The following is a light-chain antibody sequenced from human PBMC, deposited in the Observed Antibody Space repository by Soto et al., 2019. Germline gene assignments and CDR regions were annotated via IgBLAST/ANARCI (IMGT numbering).Light chain of an antibody. J-gene: IGKJ2*01. Sequence: DIQMTQSPSSLSASVGERVTITCRASQGISNYLAWYQQKPGKVPKLLIYSASTLQSGVPSRFSGSGSGTDFTLTISSLEPEDVATYYCQHYNNAPHTFGQGTKLEIK. CDR3: QHYNNAPHT. CDR1: QGISNY. V-gene: IGKV1-27*01. CDR2: SAS.